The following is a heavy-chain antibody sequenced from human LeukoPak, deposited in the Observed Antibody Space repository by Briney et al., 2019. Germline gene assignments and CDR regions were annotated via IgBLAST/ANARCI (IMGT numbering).Heavy chain of an antibody. V-gene: IGHV3-48*02. CDR1: GFTFSSYS. J-gene: IGHJ3*02. D-gene: IGHD3-3*01. Sequence: GGSLRLSCAASGFTFSSYSMNWVRQAPGKGLEGVSYISSSSSTIYYADSVKGRFTISRDNAKNSLYLQMNSLRDEDTAVYYCAREESITIFGVVNSHAFDIWGQGTMVTVSS. CDR2: ISSSSSTI. CDR3: AREESITIFGVVNSHAFDI.